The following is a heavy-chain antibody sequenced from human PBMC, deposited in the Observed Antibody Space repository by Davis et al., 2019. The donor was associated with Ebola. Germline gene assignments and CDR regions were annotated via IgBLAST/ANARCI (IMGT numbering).Heavy chain of an antibody. CDR1: GGSFSGHY. CDR2: INPSGST. D-gene: IGHD3-22*01. J-gene: IGHJ1*01. Sequence: MPSETLSLTCAVYGGSFSGHYWTWIRQPPGKGLEWIGEINPSGSTNYSPSLKSRVTISLDTSKNQFSLKLSSVTAADTAVYYCARGPLYYYDRSFQHWGQGTLVTVSS. V-gene: IGHV4-34*01. CDR3: ARGPLYYYDRSFQH.